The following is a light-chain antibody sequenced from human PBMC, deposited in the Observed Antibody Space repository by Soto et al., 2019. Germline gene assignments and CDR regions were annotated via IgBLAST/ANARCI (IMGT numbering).Light chain of an antibody. CDR3: QQSYSTLWT. Sequence: DIQMTQSPSTLSASVGDRVTITCRASQSVSTWLAWYQQRPGKPPKLLIYDASSLQSGVPSKFSGGGSGTDFTLTISSLQPEDFATYYCQQSYSTLWTFGQGTKVDIK. V-gene: IGKV1-5*01. CDR1: QSVSTW. CDR2: DAS. J-gene: IGKJ1*01.